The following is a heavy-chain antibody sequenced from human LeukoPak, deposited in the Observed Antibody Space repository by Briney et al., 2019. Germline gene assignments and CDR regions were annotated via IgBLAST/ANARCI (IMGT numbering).Heavy chain of an antibody. D-gene: IGHD6-6*01. J-gene: IGHJ6*03. Sequence: ASVKVSCKASGYTFTSYGNSWVRQAPGQGLEWMGWISAYNGNTNYAQKDPGRGTMTTDTSTSTAYMELRSLRSDDTAVYYCARVHPSYSSSPGAYYYYYYYMDVWGKGTTVTVSS. CDR2: ISAYNGNT. CDR3: ARVHPSYSSSPGAYYYYYYYMDV. CDR1: GYTFTSYG. V-gene: IGHV1-18*01.